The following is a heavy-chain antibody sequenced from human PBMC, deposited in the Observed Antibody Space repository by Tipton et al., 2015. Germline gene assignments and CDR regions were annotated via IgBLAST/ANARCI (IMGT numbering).Heavy chain of an antibody. D-gene: IGHD5-12*01. CDR2: IYYIGST. CDR3: ARVPDSGFDAFDI. CDR1: GGSIDSYY. V-gene: IGHV4-59*01. Sequence: TLSLTCSVSGGSIDSYYWSWIRQPPGKGLEWIGYIYYIGSTNYNPSLKGRLTMSIDTSKNQFSLSLTSVTAADTAVYYCARVPDSGFDAFDIWGQGTMVTVSS. J-gene: IGHJ3*02.